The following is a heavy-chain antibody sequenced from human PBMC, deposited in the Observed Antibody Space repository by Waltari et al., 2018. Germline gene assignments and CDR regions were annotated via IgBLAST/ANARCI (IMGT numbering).Heavy chain of an antibody. V-gene: IGHV1-8*02. CDR1: GYTFTTYE. CDR2: MNPKAGDT. D-gene: IGHD5-12*01. CDR3: ARGRDVYAGFDYNWFDP. J-gene: IGHJ5*02. Sequence: QVQLLQSGAEVKKPGASVKVSCQASGYTFTTYEINWVRQASGQGLEWVGGMNPKAGDTGFAQRFQGRVTMTRETSFNTAYMELSTLTSEDTALYYCARGRDVYAGFDYNWFDPWGPGTLVTVSS.